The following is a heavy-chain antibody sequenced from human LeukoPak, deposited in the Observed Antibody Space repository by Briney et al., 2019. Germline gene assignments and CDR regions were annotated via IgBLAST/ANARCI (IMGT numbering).Heavy chain of an antibody. J-gene: IGHJ4*02. CDR1: GGSFSGNY. V-gene: IGHV4-34*01. D-gene: IGHD1-26*01. Sequence: PSETLSLTCAVYGGSFSGNYWNWIRQPPGKGLEWIGEINHSGSTNYNPSLKSRVTISEDTSKNQFSLNLTSVTAADTAIYYCSRESGAFCPFGYWGQGTLVIVPP. CDR2: INHSGST. CDR3: SRESGAFCPFGY.